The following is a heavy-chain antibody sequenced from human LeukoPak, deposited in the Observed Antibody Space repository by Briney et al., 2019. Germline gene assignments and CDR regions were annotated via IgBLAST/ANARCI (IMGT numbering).Heavy chain of an antibody. D-gene: IGHD6-13*01. V-gene: IGHV3-21*01. J-gene: IGHJ4*02. Sequence: PGRSLRLSCAPSAFTFSSSSTNCVRQAPGKGLEWVSSISSSSSYIYYADSVKGRFTISRDNAKNSLYLEMNSLRAEDTAVYYCARDLDSSSWYDYWCQGTLVTVSS. CDR1: AFTFSSSS. CDR3: ARDLDSSSWYDY. CDR2: ISSSSSYI.